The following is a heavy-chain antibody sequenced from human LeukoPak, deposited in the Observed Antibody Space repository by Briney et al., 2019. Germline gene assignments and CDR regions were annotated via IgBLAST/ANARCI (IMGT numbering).Heavy chain of an antibody. D-gene: IGHD1-1*01. CDR2: ISPYNGAT. CDR3: ARDSDWNVDY. V-gene: IGHV1-18*01. Sequence: ASVTVSCKASGYTFTTYGITWIRQAPGQGLEWLGWISPYNGATEYAQSLQDRVSMTTDTSTNTAYIEVRSLKSDDTAVYYCARDSDWNVDYWGQGTLVTVSS. CDR1: GYTFTTYG. J-gene: IGHJ4*02.